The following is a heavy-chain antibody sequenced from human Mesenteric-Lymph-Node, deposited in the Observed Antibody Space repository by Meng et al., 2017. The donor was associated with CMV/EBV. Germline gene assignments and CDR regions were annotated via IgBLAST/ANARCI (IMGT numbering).Heavy chain of an antibody. V-gene: IGHV4-4*02. CDR3: AGSSSSGWYNYGMDV. D-gene: IGHD6-19*01. J-gene: IGHJ6*02. CDR1: GGSISSSNW. CDR2: IYHSGST. Sequence: SETLSLTCAVSGGSISSSNWWSWVRQPPGKGLEWTGEIYHSGSTNYNPSLKSRVTISVDKSKNQFSLKLSSVTAADTAVYYCAGSSSSGWYNYGMDVWGQGTTVTVSS.